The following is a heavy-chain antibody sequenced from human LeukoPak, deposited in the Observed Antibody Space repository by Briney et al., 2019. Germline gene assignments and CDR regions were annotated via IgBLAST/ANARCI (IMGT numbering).Heavy chain of an antibody. Sequence: ASVKVSCKASGYTFTSYYMHWVRQAPGQGLEWMGIINPSGGSTSYAQKFQGRVTMTRDTSTSTVYMELSSLRSEDTAVYYCAREEGTGYCSSTSCPPGNWGQGTLVTVSS. CDR1: GYTFTSYY. CDR2: INPSGGST. CDR3: AREEGTGYCSSTSCPPGN. J-gene: IGHJ4*02. D-gene: IGHD2-2*01. V-gene: IGHV1-46*01.